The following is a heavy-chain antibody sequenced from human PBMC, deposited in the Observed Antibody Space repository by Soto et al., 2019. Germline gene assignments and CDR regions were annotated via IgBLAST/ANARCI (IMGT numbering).Heavy chain of an antibody. CDR2: INPNSGGT. Sequence: GASVKVSCKASGYTFTGYYMHWVRQAPGQGLEWMGWINPNSGGTNYAQKFQGRVTMTRDTSISTAYMELSRLRSDDTAVYYCARPILRFLEWLPNYYYYGMDVWGQGTTVTVS. D-gene: IGHD3-3*01. J-gene: IGHJ6*02. CDR3: ARPILRFLEWLPNYYYYGMDV. CDR1: GYTFTGYY. V-gene: IGHV1-2*02.